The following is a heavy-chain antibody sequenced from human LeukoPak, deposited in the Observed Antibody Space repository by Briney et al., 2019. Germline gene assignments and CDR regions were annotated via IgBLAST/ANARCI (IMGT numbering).Heavy chain of an antibody. CDR1: GYTFTSYA. D-gene: IGHD3-22*01. J-gene: IGHJ5*02. CDR2: INTNTGNP. CDR3: ARGFYYYDSSGYYNWFDP. V-gene: IGHV7-4-1*02. Sequence: ASVKVSCKASGYTFTSYAMNWVRQAPGQGLEWMGWINTNTGNPTYAQGFTGRFVFSLDTPVSTAYLQISSLKAEDTAVYYCARGFYYYDSSGYYNWFDPWGQGTLVTVSS.